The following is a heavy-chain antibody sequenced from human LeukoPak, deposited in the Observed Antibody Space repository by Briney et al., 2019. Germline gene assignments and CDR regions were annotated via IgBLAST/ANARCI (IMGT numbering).Heavy chain of an antibody. V-gene: IGHV1-18*01. CDR2: ISPNSANT. D-gene: IGHD2-21*01. J-gene: IGHJ6*03. Sequence: ASVKVSCKTSGYTFTTYGITWVRQAPGQGLEWMGWISPNSANTKYAQKLQDRVTMTTDTMTTDTSTTTAYMELRSLTSDDTAVYFCGRSRAVGGGYWARASYYYMDVWGKGTTVTVSS. CDR1: GYTFTTYG. CDR3: GRSRAVGGGYWARASYYYMDV.